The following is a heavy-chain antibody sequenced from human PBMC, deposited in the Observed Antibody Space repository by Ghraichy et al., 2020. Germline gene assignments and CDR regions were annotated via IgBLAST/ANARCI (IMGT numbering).Heavy chain of an antibody. Sequence: GALRLSCAASGFTFSSYAMSWVRQAPGKGLEWVSAISGSGGSTYYADSVKGRFTISRDNSKNTLYLQMNSLRAEDTAVYYCAKDSRNYDFWSGYYRTFDYWGQGTLVTVSS. CDR2: ISGSGGST. D-gene: IGHD3-3*01. CDR3: AKDSRNYDFWSGYYRTFDY. CDR1: GFTFSSYA. J-gene: IGHJ4*02. V-gene: IGHV3-23*01.